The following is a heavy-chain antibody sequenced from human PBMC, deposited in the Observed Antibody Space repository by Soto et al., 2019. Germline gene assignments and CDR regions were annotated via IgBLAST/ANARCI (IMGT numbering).Heavy chain of an antibody. Sequence: SETLSLTCAVSGGSISSTNWWTWVRQPPGMGLEWIGEVYHSGSSNYNPSLKSRVTISVDKSKNQFSLKLNSVTAADTAVYYCARGSGPYCSSTSCYALFDYWGQGNLVT. V-gene: IGHV4-4*02. D-gene: IGHD2-2*01. CDR1: GGSISSTNW. J-gene: IGHJ4*02. CDR3: ARGSGPYCSSTSCYALFDY. CDR2: VYHSGSS.